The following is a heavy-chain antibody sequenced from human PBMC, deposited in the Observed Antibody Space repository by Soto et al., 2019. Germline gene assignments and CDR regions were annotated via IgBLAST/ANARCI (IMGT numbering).Heavy chain of an antibody. CDR3: ATDGGPYSSSADDY. V-gene: IGHV3-9*01. CDR1: GFTFDDYA. J-gene: IGHJ4*02. D-gene: IGHD2-2*01. Sequence: PGGSLRLSCAASGFTFDDYAMHWVRQAPGKGLEWVSGISWNSGSIGYADSVKGRFTISRDNAKNSLYLQMNSLRAEDTALYYCATDGGPYSSSADDYWGQGTLVTVSS. CDR2: ISWNSGSI.